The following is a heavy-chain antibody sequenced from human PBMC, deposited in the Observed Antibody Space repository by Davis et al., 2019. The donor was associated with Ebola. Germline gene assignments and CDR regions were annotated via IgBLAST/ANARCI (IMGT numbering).Heavy chain of an antibody. CDR3: ARDVGYCSSTSCHNWFDP. D-gene: IGHD2-2*01. Sequence: GESLKISCAASGFTFSSYSMNWVRQAPGKGLEWVSYISSSSSTIYYADSVKGRFTISRDNSKNTLYLQMNSLRAEDTAVYYCARDVGYCSSTSCHNWFDPWGQGTLVTVSS. V-gene: IGHV3-48*01. J-gene: IGHJ5*02. CDR2: ISSSSSTI. CDR1: GFTFSSYS.